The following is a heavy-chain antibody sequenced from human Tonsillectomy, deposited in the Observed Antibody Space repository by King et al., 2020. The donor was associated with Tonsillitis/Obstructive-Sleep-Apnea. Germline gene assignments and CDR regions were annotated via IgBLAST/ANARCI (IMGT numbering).Heavy chain of an antibody. D-gene: IGHD2-15*01. CDR2: IIPIFGTA. CDR3: ARERSGGSSYYFDY. V-gene: IGHV1-69*12. Sequence: QLVQSGAEVKKPGSSVKVSCKASGGTFSSYAINWVRQAPGQGLEWMGGIIPIFGTADYAQKFQGRVTITADESTRTAYMEVSSLRSEDTAVYYCARERSGGSSYYFDYWGQGTLVIVSS. J-gene: IGHJ4*02. CDR1: GGTFSSYA.